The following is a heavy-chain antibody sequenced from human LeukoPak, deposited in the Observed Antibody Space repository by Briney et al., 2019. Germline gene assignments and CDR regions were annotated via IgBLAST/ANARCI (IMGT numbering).Heavy chain of an antibody. V-gene: IGHV4-31*03. CDR3: ARVTGPDGYNPLQYYYYYYGMDV. CDR2: IYYSGST. CDR1: GGSISDAAYY. D-gene: IGHD5-24*01. Sequence: SETLSLTCTVSGGSISDAAYYWSWIRQHPGEGLKWIGYIYYSGSTSYNPSLKSRVTISVDTSKSQFSLKLTSVTAADTAVYYCARVTGPDGYNPLQYYYYYYGMDVWGQGTTVTVSS. J-gene: IGHJ6*02.